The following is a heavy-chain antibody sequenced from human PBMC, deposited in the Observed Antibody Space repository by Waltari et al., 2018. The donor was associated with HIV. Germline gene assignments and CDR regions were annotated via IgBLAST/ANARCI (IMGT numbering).Heavy chain of an antibody. Sequence: EVQLVQSGAEGKTPGESLKISCKGWGYSVANYWIGWGRRMPGKGLDWMGVIYPGDSETRYSPSFQGQVTISADKSINTAYLQWSSLKASDTAMYYCARRAYHGSGSLSDYYFEYWGQGTLVTVSS. D-gene: IGHD3-10*01. V-gene: IGHV5-51*03. J-gene: IGHJ4*02. CDR2: IYPGDSET. CDR1: GYSVANYW. CDR3: ARRAYHGSGSLSDYYFEY.